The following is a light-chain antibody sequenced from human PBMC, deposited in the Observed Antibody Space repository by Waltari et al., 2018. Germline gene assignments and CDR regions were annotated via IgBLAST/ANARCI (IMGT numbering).Light chain of an antibody. CDR1: QSVLYSSNNKNY. Sequence: DIVMTQSADSLAVSLGERATINCKSSQSVLYSSNNKNYLAWYQQKPGQPPQLLIYWASTRESGVPDRFTGSGSGTDFTLTISSLQAEDVAVYYCQQYYSIPLTFGGGTTVEIK. J-gene: IGKJ4*01. CDR3: QQYYSIPLT. CDR2: WAS. V-gene: IGKV4-1*01.